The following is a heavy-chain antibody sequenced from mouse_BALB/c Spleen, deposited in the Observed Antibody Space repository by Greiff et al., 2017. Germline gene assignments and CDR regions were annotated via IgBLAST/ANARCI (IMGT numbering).Heavy chain of an antibody. Sequence: EVQVVESGGGLVQPGGSLRLSCATSGFTFTDYYMSWVRQPPGKALEWLGFIRNKANGYTTEYSASVKGRLTISRDNSQSILYLQMNTLRAEDSATYYCARDEVRGFDDWGQGTTLTVSS. CDR1: GFTFTDYY. D-gene: IGHD2-14*01. V-gene: IGHV7-3*02. CDR3: ARDEVRGFDD. J-gene: IGHJ2*01. CDR2: IRNKANGYTT.